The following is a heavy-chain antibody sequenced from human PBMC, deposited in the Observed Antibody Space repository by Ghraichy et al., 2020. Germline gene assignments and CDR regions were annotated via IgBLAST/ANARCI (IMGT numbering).Heavy chain of an antibody. V-gene: IGHV3-23*01. J-gene: IGHJ4*02. Sequence: SCAASGFTFNNYAMNWVRQAPGKGLEWVSAISGSGSSTYHADSVKGRFTISRDNSKNTLYLQMNSLRAEDTAVYYCAREARGEPDYWGQGTQVIVSS. CDR3: AREARGEPDY. CDR1: GFTFNNYA. CDR2: ISGSGSST. D-gene: IGHD3-16*01.